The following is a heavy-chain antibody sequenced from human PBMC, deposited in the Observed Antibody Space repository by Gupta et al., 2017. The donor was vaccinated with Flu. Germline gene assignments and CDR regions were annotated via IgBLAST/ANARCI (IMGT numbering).Heavy chain of an antibody. J-gene: IGHJ4*02. V-gene: IGHV3-30*18. D-gene: IGHD1-20*01. Sequence: QVQLVESGGGVVQPGRSLRLSCAASGFTFSSYGMHWVRQAPGKGLEWVAVISYDGSNKYYADSVKGRFTISRDNSKNTLYLQMNSLRAEDTAVYDCAKEGEGPNWNYFDYWGQGTLVTVSS. CDR2: ISYDGSNK. CDR3: AKEGEGPNWNYFDY. CDR1: GFTFSSYG.